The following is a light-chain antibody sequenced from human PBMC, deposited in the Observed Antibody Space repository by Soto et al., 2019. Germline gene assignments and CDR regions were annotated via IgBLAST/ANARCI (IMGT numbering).Light chain of an antibody. CDR1: QSISSY. J-gene: IGKJ4*02. CDR2: GAS. V-gene: IGKV3-15*01. CDR3: QQYSKWPPT. Sequence: EIEMTQSPSTLSSSPGERFTLSFMASQSISSYLAWYQQKPGQAPRLLIYGASTGATGIPARFSGSGSGTEFILTISSLQSEDFAVYYCQQYSKWPPTFGGGTKVDIK.